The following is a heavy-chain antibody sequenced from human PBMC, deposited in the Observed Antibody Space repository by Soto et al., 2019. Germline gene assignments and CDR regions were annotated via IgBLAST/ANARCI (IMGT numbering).Heavy chain of an antibody. CDR3: ARARYCSSTSCGLVPYGMDV. CDR1: GFTFSSYG. V-gene: IGHV3-33*01. D-gene: IGHD2-2*01. Sequence: QVQLVESGGGVVQPGRSLRLSCAASGFTFSSYGMHWVRQAPGKGLEWVAVIWYDGSNKYYADSVKGRFTISRDNSKNTLYLQMNSLRAEDTAVYYCARARYCSSTSCGLVPYGMDVWGQGTTVTVSS. J-gene: IGHJ6*02. CDR2: IWYDGSNK.